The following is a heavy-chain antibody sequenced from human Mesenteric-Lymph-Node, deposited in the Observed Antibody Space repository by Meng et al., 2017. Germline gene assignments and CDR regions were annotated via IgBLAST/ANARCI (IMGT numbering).Heavy chain of an antibody. D-gene: IGHD3-3*01. CDR3: ARDRIDFWSGSPNTTYYYYYGMDV. V-gene: IGHV1-46*01. Sequence: ASVKVSCKASGYTFTSYGINWVRQAPGQGLEWMGIINPSGGSTSYAQKFQGRVTMTRDTSTSTVYMELSSLRSEDTAVYYCARDRIDFWSGSPNTTYYYYYGMDVWGQGTTVTVSS. CDR2: INPSGGST. J-gene: IGHJ6*02. CDR1: GYTFTSYG.